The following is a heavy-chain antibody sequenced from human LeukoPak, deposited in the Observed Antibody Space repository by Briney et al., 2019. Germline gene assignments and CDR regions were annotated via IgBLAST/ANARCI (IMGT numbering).Heavy chain of an antibody. V-gene: IGHV3-30*19. CDR3: ARDTSEYGEIDY. J-gene: IGHJ4*02. D-gene: IGHD4-17*01. CDR1: GFTFSSYG. CDR2: ISYDGSNK. Sequence: GGSLRLSCAASGFTFSSYGMHWVRQAPGKGLEWVAVISYDGSNKYYADSVKGRFTISRDNSKNTLYLQMNSLRAEDAAVYYCARDTSEYGEIDYWGQGTLVTVSS.